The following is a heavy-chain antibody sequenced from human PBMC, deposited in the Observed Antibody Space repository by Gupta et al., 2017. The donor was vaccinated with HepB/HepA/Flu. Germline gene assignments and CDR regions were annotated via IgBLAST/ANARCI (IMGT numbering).Heavy chain of an antibody. Sequence: QVQLVESGGGVVQPGRSLRLSCAASGFTFSSYGMHWVRQAPGKGLEWVAVISYDGSNKYYADSVKGRFTISRDNSKNTLYLQMNSLRAEDTAVYYCAKKRGSGWSVDDYWGQGTLVTVSS. CDR3: AKKRGSGWSVDDY. CDR1: GFTFSSYG. D-gene: IGHD6-19*01. CDR2: ISYDGSNK. J-gene: IGHJ4*02. V-gene: IGHV3-30*18.